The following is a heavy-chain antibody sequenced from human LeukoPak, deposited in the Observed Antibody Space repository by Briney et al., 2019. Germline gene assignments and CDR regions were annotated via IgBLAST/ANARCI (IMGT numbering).Heavy chain of an antibody. CDR2: INHSGST. D-gene: IGHD2-15*01. V-gene: IGHV4-34*01. J-gene: IGHJ4*02. CDR1: GGSFSGYY. Sequence: SETLSLTCAVYGGSFSGYYWSWIRQPPGKGLEWIGEINHSGSTNYNPSLKSRVTISVDTSKNQFSLKLSSVTAADTAVYYCARGDTVVAATGVDYWGQGTLVTVSS. CDR3: ARGDTVVAATGVDY.